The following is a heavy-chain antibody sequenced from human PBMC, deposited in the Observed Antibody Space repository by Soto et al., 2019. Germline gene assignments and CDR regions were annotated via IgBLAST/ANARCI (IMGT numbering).Heavy chain of an antibody. CDR2: ISSSSSYT. V-gene: IGHV3-21*01. D-gene: IGHD5-18*01. CDR3: ARGLTFRYFGWLKENWFDP. J-gene: IGHJ5*02. Sequence: WGSLRLSCASSGVTFSNYAMSWVRQAPGKGLEWVSSISSSSSYTYYADSVKGRFTISRDNAKNSLYLQMNSLRAEDTAVYYCARGLTFRYFGWLKENWFDPWGQGTLVTVSS. CDR1: GVTFSNYA.